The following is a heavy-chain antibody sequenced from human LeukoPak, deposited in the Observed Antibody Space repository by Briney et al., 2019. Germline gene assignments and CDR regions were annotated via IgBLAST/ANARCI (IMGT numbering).Heavy chain of an antibody. CDR1: GFTVSSNY. D-gene: IGHD6-13*01. J-gene: IGHJ4*02. Sequence: GGSLRLSCAASGFTVSSNYMSWVRQAPGKGLEWVSVIYSGGGTYYADSVKGRFTISRDNSKNTLYLQMNSLRAEDTAVYYCARVRSPTYSSSWPYYFDYWGQGTLVTVSS. V-gene: IGHV3-53*01. CDR3: ARVRSPTYSSSWPYYFDY. CDR2: IYSGGGT.